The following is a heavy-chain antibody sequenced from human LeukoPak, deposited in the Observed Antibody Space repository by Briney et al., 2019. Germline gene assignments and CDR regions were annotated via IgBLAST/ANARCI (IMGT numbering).Heavy chain of an antibody. Sequence: ASVKVSCKASGYTFTSYAMNWVRQAPGQGLEWMGWINTNTGNPTYAQGFTGRFVFSLDTSVSTAYLQISSLMAEDTAVYYCARGGFVEGWPYYYYYYMDVWGKGTTVTISS. CDR1: GYTFTSYA. CDR3: ARGGFVEGWPYYYYYYMDV. CDR2: INTNTGNP. D-gene: IGHD6-19*01. J-gene: IGHJ6*03. V-gene: IGHV7-4-1*02.